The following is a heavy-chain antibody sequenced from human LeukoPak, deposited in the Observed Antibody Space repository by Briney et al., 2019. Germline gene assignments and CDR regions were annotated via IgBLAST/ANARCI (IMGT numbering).Heavy chain of an antibody. V-gene: IGHV3-74*01. CDR1: GFSISDYW. CDR3: ARDAYSGYYFDL. CDR2: LKSDGSST. J-gene: IGHJ4*02. Sequence: GGSLRLSCAASGFSISDYWMHWVRQVPGKGPVWVSRLKSDGSSTSYADSVKGRFTISRDNAENTLYLQMNSPTAEDTAVYYCARDAYSGYYFDLWGQGTLVTVSS. D-gene: IGHD4-11*01.